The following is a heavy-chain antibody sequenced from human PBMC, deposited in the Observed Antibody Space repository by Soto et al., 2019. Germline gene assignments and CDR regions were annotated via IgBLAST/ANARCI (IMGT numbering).Heavy chain of an antibody. J-gene: IGHJ6*03. Sequence: SETLSLTCTVSGGSISSGGYYWSWIRQHPGKGLEWIGYIYYSGSTYYNPSLKSRVTISVDTSKNQFSLKLSSVTAADTAVYYCASTTHYYYYYMDVWGKGTTVTVSS. V-gene: IGHV4-31*03. CDR3: ASTTHYYYYYMDV. CDR1: GGSISSGGYY. D-gene: IGHD1-1*01. CDR2: IYYSGST.